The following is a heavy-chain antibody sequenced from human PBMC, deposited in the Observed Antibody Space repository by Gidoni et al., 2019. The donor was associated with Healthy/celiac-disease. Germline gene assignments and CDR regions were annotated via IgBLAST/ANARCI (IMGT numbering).Heavy chain of an antibody. Sequence: QLYLQESGPALVKPSETLSLTCTVSGGSIRGSSFCCGWIRQPPGKGLEWLGSIDYSVTTYYNPSPKRRVTITEDASKTPFSLKLGSVTAADTAVYYWARHKGVYRIAAAGPPKGWFDPWGQGTLVTVSS. CDR1: GGSIRGSSFC. CDR2: IDYSVTT. CDR3: ARHKGVYRIAAAGPPKGWFDP. D-gene: IGHD6-13*01. J-gene: IGHJ5*02. V-gene: IGHV4-39*01.